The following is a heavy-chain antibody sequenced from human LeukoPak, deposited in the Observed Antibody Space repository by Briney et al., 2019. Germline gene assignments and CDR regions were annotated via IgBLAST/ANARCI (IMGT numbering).Heavy chain of an antibody. D-gene: IGHD5-24*01. CDR1: GYAFSSYD. V-gene: IGHV1-8*01. CDR3: TRNHQFYFFHYMNV. J-gene: IGHJ6*03. CDR2: MNPYIGNA. Sequence: ASVKVSCKASGYAFSSYDIHWVRQATGQGLEWMGWMNPYIGNAGYAPKFQGRVTMTRNTSISTAYMELSSLRSEDTGVYFCTRNHQFYFFHYMNVWGKGTTVTVSS.